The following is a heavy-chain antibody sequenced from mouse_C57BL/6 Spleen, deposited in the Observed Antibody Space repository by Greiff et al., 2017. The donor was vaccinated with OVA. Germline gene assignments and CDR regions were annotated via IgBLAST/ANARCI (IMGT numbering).Heavy chain of an antibody. Sequence: QVQLQQPGAELVKPAASVTLSCKASGYTFTSYWMQWVNQRPGQGLEWLGEIDPSDSYTNYNQKFKGKATLTVDTSSLTAYMQLSSLTSEDSAVYYCARRTSYSNYFDYWGQGTTLTVSS. D-gene: IGHD2-5*01. J-gene: IGHJ2*01. CDR1: GYTFTSYW. V-gene: IGHV1-50*01. CDR3: ARRTSYSNYFDY. CDR2: IDPSDSYT.